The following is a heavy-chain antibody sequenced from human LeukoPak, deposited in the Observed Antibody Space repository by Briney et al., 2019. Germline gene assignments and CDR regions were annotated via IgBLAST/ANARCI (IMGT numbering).Heavy chain of an antibody. CDR2: IKQDGSEK. CDR3: ARGGVYYDYVWGSYRSNYFDY. V-gene: IGHV3-7*01. Sequence: GGSLRLSCAASGFTFSSYRMSRVRQAPGKGLEWVANIKQDGSEKYYVDSVKGRFTISRDNAKNSLYLQMNSLRAEDTAVYYCARGGVYYDYVWGSYRSNYFDYWGQGTLVTVSS. J-gene: IGHJ4*02. D-gene: IGHD3-16*02. CDR1: GFTFSSYR.